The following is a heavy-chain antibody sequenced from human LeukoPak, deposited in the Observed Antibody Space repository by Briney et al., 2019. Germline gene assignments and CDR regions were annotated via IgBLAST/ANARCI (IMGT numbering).Heavy chain of an antibody. J-gene: IGHJ3*02. CDR1: GFTFSSYS. V-gene: IGHV3-21*01. Sequence: GGSLRLSCAASGFTFSSYSVNWVRQAPGKGLEWVSSISSSSSYIYYADSVKGRFTISRDNAKNSLYLQMNSLRAEDTAVYYCARDPRGGYSYGYSAFDIWGQGTMVTVSS. CDR2: ISSSSSYI. D-gene: IGHD5-18*01. CDR3: ARDPRGGYSYGYSAFDI.